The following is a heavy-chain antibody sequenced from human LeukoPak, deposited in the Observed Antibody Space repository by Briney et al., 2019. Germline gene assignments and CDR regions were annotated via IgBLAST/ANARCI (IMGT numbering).Heavy chain of an antibody. J-gene: IGHJ4*02. Sequence: GGALTLSCVACGCSFSGNWMSWVRQARGKGLEWVGSINQDKSGRMYVVSVKGRFIFPRENTKRSLYRQSNSLGAEDTALYCCAKLLGTGTTYDSWGQGTRVTVS. D-gene: IGHD1/OR15-1a*01. CDR1: GCSFSGNW. CDR2: INQDKSGR. V-gene: IGHV3-7*01. CDR3: AKLLGTGTTYDS.